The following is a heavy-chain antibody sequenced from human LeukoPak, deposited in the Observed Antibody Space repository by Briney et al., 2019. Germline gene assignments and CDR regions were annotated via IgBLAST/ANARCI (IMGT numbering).Heavy chain of an antibody. CDR1: GYTFTGYY. V-gene: IGHV1-2*02. Sequence: ASVKVSCKASGYTFTGYYMYWVRQAPGQGLEWMGWINPNSGGTNYAQKFQGRVTMTRDTSINTAYMELIRLISDDTAMYYCARVNSGEEFDYWGQGTLVTVSS. CDR2: INPNSGGT. D-gene: IGHD7-27*01. CDR3: ARVNSGEEFDY. J-gene: IGHJ4*02.